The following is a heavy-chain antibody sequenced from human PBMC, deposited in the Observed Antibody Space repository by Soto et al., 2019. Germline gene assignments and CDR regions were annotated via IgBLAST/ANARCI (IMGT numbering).Heavy chain of an antibody. CDR1: GGSISSYY. CDR3: AREGYGDSNFDY. CDR2: IYYSGST. Sequence: SETLSLTCTVSGGSISSYYWSWIRQPPGKGLEWIGYIYYSGSTNYNPSLKSRVTISVDTSKHQFSLKLSSVTAADTAVYYCAREGYGDSNFDYWGQGTLVTVAS. D-gene: IGHD4-17*01. J-gene: IGHJ4*02. V-gene: IGHV4-59*01.